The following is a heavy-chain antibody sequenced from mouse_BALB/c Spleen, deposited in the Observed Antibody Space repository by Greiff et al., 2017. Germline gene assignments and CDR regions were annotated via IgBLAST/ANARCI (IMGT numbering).Heavy chain of an antibody. CDR3: ASPDGYYYAMDY. CDR1: GYTFTSYT. J-gene: IGHJ4*01. Sequence: VQLQQSAAELARPGASVKMSCKASGYTFTSYTMHWVKQRPGQGLEWIGYINPSSGYTEYNQKFKDKTTLTADKSSSTAYMQLSSLTSEDSAVYYCASPDGYYYAMDYWGQGTSVTVSS. V-gene: IGHV1-4*02. CDR2: INPSSGYT. D-gene: IGHD2-3*01.